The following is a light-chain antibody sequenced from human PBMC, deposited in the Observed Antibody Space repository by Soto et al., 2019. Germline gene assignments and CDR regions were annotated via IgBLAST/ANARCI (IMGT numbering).Light chain of an antibody. CDR3: QQYGSSPFT. CDR2: DAS. V-gene: IGKV3-20*01. J-gene: IGKJ5*01. Sequence: EIVLTQSPATLSLSPGETATLSCRASQSVSSGYLAWYQQKPGQAPRLLIFDASRRATGIADRFSGSGSGTDFTLTVNRLEPEDFAVYYCQQYGSSPFTFGQGTRLEIK. CDR1: QSVSSGY.